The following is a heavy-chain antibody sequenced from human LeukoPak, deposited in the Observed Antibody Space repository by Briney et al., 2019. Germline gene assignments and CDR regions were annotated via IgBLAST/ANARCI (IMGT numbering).Heavy chain of an antibody. CDR2: ISSSSSTI. J-gene: IGHJ4*02. D-gene: IGHD1-1*01. V-gene: IGHV3-48*01. CDR1: GFTFNSYS. Sequence: GGSLRLSCAASGFTFNSYSMNWVRQAPGKGLEWVSYISSSSSTIYYADSVKGRFTISRDNAKNSLYLQMNSLRAEDTAVYYCAKVRTGHYFDYWGQGTLVTVSS. CDR3: AKVRTGHYFDY.